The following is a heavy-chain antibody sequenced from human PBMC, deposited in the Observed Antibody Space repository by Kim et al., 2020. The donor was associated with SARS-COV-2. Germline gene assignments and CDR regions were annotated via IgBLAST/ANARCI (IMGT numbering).Heavy chain of an antibody. J-gene: IGHJ4*02. CDR2: ISYDGRNK. D-gene: IGHD4-17*01. CDR1: GFTFSDYD. V-gene: IGHV3-30*18. Sequence: GGSLRLSCAASGFTFSDYDMHWVCQAPGKGLEWVAVISYDGRNKYYADSVKGRFTISRDNSKNTLHLQMNSLSAEDTAVYYCAKLTTVAPSDYWGQGTLVIVSS. CDR3: AKLTTVAPSDY.